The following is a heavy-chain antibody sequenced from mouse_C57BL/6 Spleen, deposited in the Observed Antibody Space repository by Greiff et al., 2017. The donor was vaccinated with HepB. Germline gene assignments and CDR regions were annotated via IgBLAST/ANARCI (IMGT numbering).Heavy chain of an antibody. J-gene: IGHJ2*01. Sequence: ESGPGLVKPSQSLSLTCSVTGYSITSGYYWNWIRQFPGNKLEWMGYISYDGSNNYNPSLKNRISITRDTSKNQFFLKLNSVTTEDTATYYCARKGDYDAGAYFDYWGQGTTLTVSS. CDR3: ARKGDYDAGAYFDY. D-gene: IGHD2-4*01. CDR2: ISYDGSN. CDR1: GYSITSGYY. V-gene: IGHV3-6*01.